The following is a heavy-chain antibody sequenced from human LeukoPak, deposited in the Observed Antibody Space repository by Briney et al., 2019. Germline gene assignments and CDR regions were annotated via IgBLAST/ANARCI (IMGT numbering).Heavy chain of an antibody. CDR3: ARADDYSITGYYYYYMDV. J-gene: IGHJ6*03. CDR1: GGSISSGGYY. D-gene: IGHD1-14*01. CDR2: IYYSGST. Sequence: NPSETLSLTCTVSGGSISSGGYYWSWIRQYPGKGLEWIGYIYYSGSTYYNPSLKSRVTISVDTSKNQFSLKLSSVTAADTAVYYCARADDYSITGYYYYYMDVWGKGTTVTVSS. V-gene: IGHV4-31*03.